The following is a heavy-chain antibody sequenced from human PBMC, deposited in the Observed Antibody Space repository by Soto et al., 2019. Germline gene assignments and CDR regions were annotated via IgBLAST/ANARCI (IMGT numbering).Heavy chain of an antibody. J-gene: IGHJ4*02. D-gene: IGHD2-8*01. CDR2: IYPSGTI. CDR1: GGSFSGYY. V-gene: IGHV4-30-2*06. Sequence: SETLSLTCAVYGGSFSGYYWSWIRQSPGKGLEWIGCIYPSGTIFYNPSLNSRVTISLDMSTNQFSLRLNSVTAADTAVYYCATYGAFAKYYFDYWGRGALVTVSS. CDR3: ATYGAFAKYYFDY.